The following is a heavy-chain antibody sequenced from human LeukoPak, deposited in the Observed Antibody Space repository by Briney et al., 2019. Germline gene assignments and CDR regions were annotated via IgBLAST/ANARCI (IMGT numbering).Heavy chain of an antibody. D-gene: IGHD3-16*02. CDR3: ARDLRSYRYVDY. Sequence: ASVKVSCKASGYSFTDYYMHWVRQAPGQGLEWMGWINPNSGGTNYAQKFQGRVTMTRDTSISTAYMELSRLRSDDTAVYYCARDLRSYRYVDYWGQGTLVTVSS. CDR2: INPNSGGT. J-gene: IGHJ4*02. V-gene: IGHV1-2*02. CDR1: GYSFTDYY.